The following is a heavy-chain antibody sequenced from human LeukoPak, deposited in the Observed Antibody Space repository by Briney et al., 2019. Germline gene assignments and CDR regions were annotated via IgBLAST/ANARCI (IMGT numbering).Heavy chain of an antibody. D-gene: IGHD6-19*01. J-gene: IGHJ4*02. CDR2: IYYSGST. CDR1: GFSISSSSYY. CDR3: ARMNSSGWRAFLLDC. V-gene: IGHV4-39*01. Sequence: SETLSLTCTVSGFSISSSSYYWGWIRQPPGKGLEWIGSIYYSGSTYYKPSLKSRVTISVDTSKNQFSLKVSSVTAADTAVYYCARMNSSGWRAFLLDCWGQGILVTVSS.